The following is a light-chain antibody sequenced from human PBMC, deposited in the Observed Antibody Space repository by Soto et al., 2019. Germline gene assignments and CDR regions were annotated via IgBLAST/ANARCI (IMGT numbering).Light chain of an antibody. Sequence: EMVLTQSPGTLSLSPGERATLSCRASQSVSSGYLAWYQQRPGQAPRLLIYGASNRATGIPDRFSGSGSGTDFTLTISRLEPEDIAVYYCQQYNRSPRTFGQGTKVEIK. J-gene: IGKJ1*01. V-gene: IGKV3-20*01. CDR1: QSVSSGY. CDR2: GAS. CDR3: QQYNRSPRT.